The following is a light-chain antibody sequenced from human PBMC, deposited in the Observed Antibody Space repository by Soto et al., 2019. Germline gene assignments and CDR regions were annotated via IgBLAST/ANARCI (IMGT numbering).Light chain of an antibody. V-gene: IGKV3-20*01. Sequence: EIVLTQSPGTLFLSPGERATLSCRASQTIKSRSLAWYQQKPGQAPRRLIYGTSGRPTNIPDRFSASGSGTDFTLTISRLEPEDFAVYYCQHYGSSPANTFGQGTKLEIK. J-gene: IGKJ2*01. CDR2: GTS. CDR3: QHYGSSPANT. CDR1: QTIKSRS.